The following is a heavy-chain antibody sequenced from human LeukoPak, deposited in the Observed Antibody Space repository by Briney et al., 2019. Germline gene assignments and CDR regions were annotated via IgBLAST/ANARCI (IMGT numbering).Heavy chain of an antibody. D-gene: IGHD3-22*01. CDR2: IHYDGST. Sequence: SETLSLTCTVSGGSINSNNYYWGWIRQPPGKGLEWIGSIHYDGSTYYNPSLKSRVTISVDTSKNQFSLKLSSVTAADTAVYYCARVSNHRSMIVVVRYYYYMDVWGKGTTVTVSS. CDR1: GGSINSNNYY. J-gene: IGHJ6*03. V-gene: IGHV4-39*07. CDR3: ARVSNHRSMIVVVRYYYYMDV.